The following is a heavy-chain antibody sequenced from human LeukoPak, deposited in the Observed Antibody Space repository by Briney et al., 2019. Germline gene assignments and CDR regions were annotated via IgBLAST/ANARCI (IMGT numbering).Heavy chain of an antibody. Sequence: PGGSLRLSCAASGFTFSSYDMHWVRQATGKGLEWVSAIGTAGDTYYPGSVKGRFTISRENAKNSLYLQMNSLGAGDTAVYYCAREGDGCNYIDYWGQGTLVTVSS. CDR2: IGTAGDT. CDR3: AREGDGCNYIDY. D-gene: IGHD5-24*01. V-gene: IGHV3-13*01. CDR1: GFTFSSYD. J-gene: IGHJ4*02.